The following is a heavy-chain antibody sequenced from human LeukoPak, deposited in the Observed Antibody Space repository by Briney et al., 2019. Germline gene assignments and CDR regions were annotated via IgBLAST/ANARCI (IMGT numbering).Heavy chain of an antibody. V-gene: IGHV3-7*04. D-gene: IGHD3-3*01. CDR1: GFTFSKSW. J-gene: IGHJ4*02. CDR2: IKEDGSAK. Sequence: GGSLRLSCAASGFTFSKSWMSWLRQTPEKGLEWVANIKEDGSAKYYVDSVKGRFTISRDNAKNSLYLQMNSLRAEDTAVYYCAKDDEGHYWGQGILVTVSS. CDR3: AKDDEGHY.